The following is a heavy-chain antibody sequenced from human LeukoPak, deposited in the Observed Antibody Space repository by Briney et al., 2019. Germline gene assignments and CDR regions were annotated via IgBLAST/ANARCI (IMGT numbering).Heavy chain of an antibody. CDR2: IYYSGST. D-gene: IGHD4-17*01. V-gene: IGHV4-31*03. Sequence: KSSETLSRTCTVSGGSISSGGYYWSWIRQHPGKGLEWIGYIYYSGSTYYNPSLKGRVTISVDTSKNQFSLNLSSVTAADTAVYYCARVGAVTTRGWNYFDYWGQGTLVTVSS. CDR3: ARVGAVTTRGWNYFDY. CDR1: GGSISSGGYY. J-gene: IGHJ4*02.